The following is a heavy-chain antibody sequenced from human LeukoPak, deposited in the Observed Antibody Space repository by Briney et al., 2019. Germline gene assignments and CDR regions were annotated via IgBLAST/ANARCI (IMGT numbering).Heavy chain of an antibody. CDR2: ISTSSSYI. J-gene: IGHJ4*02. CDR3: AKTPVYGDYGPRVLDY. V-gene: IGHV3-21*04. CDR1: GFTFSSYS. D-gene: IGHD4-17*01. Sequence: PGGSLRLSCAASGFTFSSYSMNWVRQAPGKGLEWVSSISTSSSYIYYTDSVKGRFTISRDNSKNTLYLQMNSLRAEDTAVYYCAKTPVYGDYGPRVLDYWGQGTLVTVSS.